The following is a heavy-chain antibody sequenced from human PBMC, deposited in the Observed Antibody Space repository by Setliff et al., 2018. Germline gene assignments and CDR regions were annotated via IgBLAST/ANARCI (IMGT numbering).Heavy chain of an antibody. Sequence: PSETLSLTCAVSGFSIGSGYYWGWIRQPPGKGLEWIVNIHHSGKAYYNPSLKSRVTMSVDTSKNHVSLKLSSVTAADTAVYYCARAHTWSLPNDNSGYPGWFDPWGQGTLVTVSS. V-gene: IGHV4-38-2*01. J-gene: IGHJ5*02. CDR1: GFSIGSGYY. CDR2: IHHSGKA. D-gene: IGHD3-22*01. CDR3: ARAHTWSLPNDNSGYPGWFDP.